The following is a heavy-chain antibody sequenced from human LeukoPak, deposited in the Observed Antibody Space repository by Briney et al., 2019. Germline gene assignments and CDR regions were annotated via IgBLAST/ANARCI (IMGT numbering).Heavy chain of an antibody. J-gene: IGHJ6*02. D-gene: IGHD2-15*01. CDR2: ITNDGSST. CDR1: GLTFSSHW. CDR3: ARDVADCSGGSCYFRYYYYYGMDV. V-gene: IGHV3-74*01. Sequence: GGSLRLSCAASGLTFSSHWMHWVRQAPGKGLVWVSRITNDGSSTTYADSVKGRFTISRDNAKNSLYLQMNSLRAEDTAVYYCARDVADCSGGSCYFRYYYYYGMDVWGQGTTVTVSS.